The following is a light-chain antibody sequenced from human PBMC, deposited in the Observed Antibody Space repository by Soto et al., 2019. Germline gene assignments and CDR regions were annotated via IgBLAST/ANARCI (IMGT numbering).Light chain of an antibody. CDR1: QSVSSNY. J-gene: IGKJ1*01. CDR3: QQYDSSWT. Sequence: EIVLTQSPGTLSLSPGERATLSCRASQSVSSNYLAWYQQKPGQAPRLLIYGASSRATDIPDRFSGSGSGTDFTLTISRLEPEDFAVYYCQQYDSSWTFGQGTKVDI. V-gene: IGKV3-20*01. CDR2: GAS.